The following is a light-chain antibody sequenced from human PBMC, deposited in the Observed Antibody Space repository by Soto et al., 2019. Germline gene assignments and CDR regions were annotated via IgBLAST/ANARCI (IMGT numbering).Light chain of an antibody. CDR3: SSYTSSSVV. Sequence: QSALTQPASVSGSPGQSITISCTGTSSDVGSYNYVSWYQQHPGKAPKLMIYEVSNRPSGVSNRFSGSKSGNTASLTISGLQAEGEADYYCSSYTSSSVVFGGGTKLTVL. J-gene: IGLJ2*01. CDR1: SSDVGSYNY. CDR2: EVS. V-gene: IGLV2-14*01.